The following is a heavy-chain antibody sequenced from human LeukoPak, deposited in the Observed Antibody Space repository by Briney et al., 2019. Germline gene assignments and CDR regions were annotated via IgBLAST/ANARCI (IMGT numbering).Heavy chain of an antibody. CDR2: IYPGDSDT. V-gene: IGHV5-51*01. CDR1: GYSFTSYW. J-gene: IGHJ2*01. D-gene: IGHD5-18*01. CDR3: ARQRGYSYGPYWYFDL. Sequence: GESLKISCKGSGYSFTSYWIGWVRRMPGKGLEWRGIIYPGDSDTRYSPSFQGQVTISADKSISTAYLQWSSLKASDTAMYYCARQRGYSYGPYWYFDLWGRGTLVTVSS.